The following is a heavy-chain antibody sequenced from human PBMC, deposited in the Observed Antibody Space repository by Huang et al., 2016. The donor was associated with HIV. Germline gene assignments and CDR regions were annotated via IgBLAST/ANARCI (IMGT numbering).Heavy chain of an antibody. CDR3: ARTGSYYYGSGSYHFGDY. V-gene: IGHV3-30-3*01. CDR2: ISNDGINK. J-gene: IGHJ4*02. Sequence: QVQLVESGGGVVQPGRSLRLSCAASGFAFSSYAMHWVRQAPGKGLGGPAVISNDGINKNYAHSVKGRFTISRDNSKGTVYLQMNSLRPEDTAVYSCARTGSYYYGSGSYHFGDYWGQGTLVTVSS. D-gene: IGHD3-10*01. CDR1: GFAFSSYA.